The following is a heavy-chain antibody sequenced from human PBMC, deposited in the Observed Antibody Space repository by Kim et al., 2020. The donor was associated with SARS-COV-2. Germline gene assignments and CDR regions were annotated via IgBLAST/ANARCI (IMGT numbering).Heavy chain of an antibody. Sequence: GGSLRLSCAASGFTVSSNYMSWVRQAPGKGLEWVSVIYISGIRDYADSVKGRFIISRDSSKNTLYLQMNSLRAEDTAVYYCARDKGGYSRNWDFDYWGQG. CDR3: ARDKGGYSRNWDFDY. J-gene: IGHJ4*02. CDR2: IYISGIR. V-gene: IGHV3-53*01. D-gene: IGHD6-13*01. CDR1: GFTVSSNY.